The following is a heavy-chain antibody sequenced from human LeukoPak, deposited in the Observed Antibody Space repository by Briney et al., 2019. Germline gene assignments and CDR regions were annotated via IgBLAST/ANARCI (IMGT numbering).Heavy chain of an antibody. D-gene: IGHD3-9*01. CDR3: AREGHYDILTGYSPVEYYFYYMDV. CDR2: ISSDGVEK. V-gene: IGHV3-30*04. J-gene: IGHJ6*03. Sequence: PGGSLRLSCEASGFTFSHYGIHWVRQTPGKGLEWVAAISSDGVEKHYADSVKGRFTISIDNSKSTLYLQMNSLRAEDTALYYCAREGHYDILTGYSPVEYYFYYMDVWGKGTTVTVSS. CDR1: GFTFSHYG.